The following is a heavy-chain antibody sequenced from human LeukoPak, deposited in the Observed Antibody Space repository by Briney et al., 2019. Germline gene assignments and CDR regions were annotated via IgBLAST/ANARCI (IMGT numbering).Heavy chain of an antibody. J-gene: IGHJ3*01. CDR3: ARESGWGLPHAFDF. CDR1: GFTFSSYG. V-gene: IGHV3-30*03. Sequence: GGSLRLSCAASGFTFSSYGMHWVRQAPGKGLEWVAVISYDGSNKYYADSVKGRFTISRDNSKNTLYLQMNSLRGDDTAVYYCARESGWGLPHAFDFWGQGTMVTVSS. CDR2: ISYDGSNK. D-gene: IGHD3-3*01.